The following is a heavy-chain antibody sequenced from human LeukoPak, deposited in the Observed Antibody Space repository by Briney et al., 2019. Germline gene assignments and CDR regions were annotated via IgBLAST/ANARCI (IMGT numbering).Heavy chain of an antibody. CDR1: GFTFSSYS. D-gene: IGHD6-13*01. V-gene: IGHV3-21*01. Sequence: PGGSLRLSCAASGFTFSSYSMNWVRQAPGKGLEWVSSISSSSSYIYYADSVKGRFTISRDNAKNSLYLQMNSLRAEDPAVSYCAKGNLPYSSSWFDYYGIDVWGQGTTVTVSS. J-gene: IGHJ6*02. CDR3: AKGNLPYSSSWFDYYGIDV. CDR2: ISSSSSYI.